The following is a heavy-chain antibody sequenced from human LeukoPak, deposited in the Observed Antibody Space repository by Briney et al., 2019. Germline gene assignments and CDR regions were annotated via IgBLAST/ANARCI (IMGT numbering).Heavy chain of an antibody. CDR2: IIPIFGTA. CDR3: ARARVIAGYYYYYMDV. J-gene: IGHJ6*03. Sequence: EASVKVSCKASGGTFSSYAISWVRQAPGPGLEWMGGIIPIFGTANYAQKFQGRVTITADESTSTAYMELSSLRSEDTAVYYCARARVIAGYYYYYMDVWGKGTTVTVSS. CDR1: GGTFSSYA. V-gene: IGHV1-69*13. D-gene: IGHD2-21*01.